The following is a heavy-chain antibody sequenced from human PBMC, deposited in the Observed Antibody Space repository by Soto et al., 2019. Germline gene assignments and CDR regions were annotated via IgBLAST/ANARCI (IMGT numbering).Heavy chain of an antibody. J-gene: IGHJ4*02. CDR2: INAGNGNT. Sequence: QVQLVQSGAEEKKPGASVKVSCKASGYTFTSYAMHWVRQAPGQRLEWMGWINAGNGNTKYSQKFQGRVTITRDTSVSTAYMELSSLRSQDTALYYCSRDHAHEWLRGWGYYWGQGFLVTVSS. CDR1: GYTFTSYA. V-gene: IGHV1-3*05. D-gene: IGHD5-12*01. CDR3: SRDHAHEWLRGWGYY.